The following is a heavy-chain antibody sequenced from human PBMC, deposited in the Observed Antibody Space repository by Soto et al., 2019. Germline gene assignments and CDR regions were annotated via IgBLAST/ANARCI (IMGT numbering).Heavy chain of an antibody. CDR3: AGTPQYYDFWSGYYPDYYYYYYMDV. V-gene: IGHV4-31*03. J-gene: IGHJ6*03. CDR2: IYYSGST. CDR1: GGSISSGGYY. Sequence: QVQLQESGPGLVKPSQTLSLTCTVSGGSISSGGYYWSWIRQHPGKGLEWIGYIYYSGSTYYNPSLKSRVNISVDTSKNQFSLKLSSVTAADTAVYYCAGTPQYYDFWSGYYPDYYYYYYMDVWGKGTTVTVSS. D-gene: IGHD3-3*01.